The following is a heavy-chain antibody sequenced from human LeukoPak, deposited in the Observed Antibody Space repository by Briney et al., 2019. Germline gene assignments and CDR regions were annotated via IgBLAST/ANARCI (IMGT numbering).Heavy chain of an antibody. D-gene: IGHD2-2*01. CDR2: ISAYNGNT. J-gene: IGHJ4*02. CDR1: GYTFTSYG. Sequence: GASVKDSCKAAGYTFTSYGISWVRQAPGQGLEWMGWISAYNGNTNYAQKLQGRVTMTTDSSTSTVYMDLRSLRSDDTAVYYCARGGLNCSSAHRYGIEYWGQGTLVTVSS. V-gene: IGHV1-18*04. CDR3: ARGGLNCSSAHRYGIEY.